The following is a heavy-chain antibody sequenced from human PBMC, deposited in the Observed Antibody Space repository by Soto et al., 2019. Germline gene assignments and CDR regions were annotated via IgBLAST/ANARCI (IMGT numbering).Heavy chain of an antibody. J-gene: IGHJ4*02. CDR3: TRAALAAAGTYYFDY. D-gene: IGHD6-13*01. CDR2: IRSKAYGGTT. V-gene: IGHV3-49*03. Sequence: GGSLRLSCTASGFTFGDYAMSWFRQAPGKGLEWVGFIRSKAYGGTTEYAASVKGRFTISRDDSKSIAYLQMNSLKTEDTAVYYCTRAALAAAGTYYFDYWGQGTLVTVSS. CDR1: GFTFGDYA.